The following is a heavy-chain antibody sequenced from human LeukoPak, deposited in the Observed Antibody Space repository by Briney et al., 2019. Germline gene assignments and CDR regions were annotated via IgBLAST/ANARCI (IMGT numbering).Heavy chain of an antibody. D-gene: IGHD3-10*01. V-gene: IGHV4-30-4*08. CDR2: VYYSGST. CDR1: GGSISSGDYD. CDR3: ARERGRYGSGSYSVDY. Sequence: SETLSLTCTVSGGSISSGDYDWSWIRQPPGKGLEWIGYVYYSGSTYYNPSLKSRVTISVDTSKNQFSLKLSSVTAADTAVYYCARERGRYGSGSYSVDYWGQGTLVTVSS. J-gene: IGHJ4*02.